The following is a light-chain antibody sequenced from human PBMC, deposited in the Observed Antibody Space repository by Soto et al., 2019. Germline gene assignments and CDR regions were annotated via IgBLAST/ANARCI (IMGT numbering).Light chain of an antibody. CDR3: QQYNSYWT. J-gene: IGKJ1*01. V-gene: IGKV1-5*03. CDR2: KAS. CDR1: QSISTW. Sequence: DIQMTQSPSTLSASVGDRVTITCRASQSISTWLAWYQQKPGKAPKLLIYKASNLKSGVPSRFSGSGSGTEFTLTISSLQPGDFATYYCQQYNSYWTLGQGTKVDIK.